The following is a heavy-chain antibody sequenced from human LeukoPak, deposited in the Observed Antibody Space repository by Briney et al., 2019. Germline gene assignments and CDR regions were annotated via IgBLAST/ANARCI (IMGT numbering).Heavy chain of an antibody. J-gene: IGHJ4*02. V-gene: IGHV1-46*01. CDR2: INPSGGST. D-gene: IGHD1-26*01. Sequence: GASVKVSCKSSGYTFTSYYMHWVRQAPGQGLEGMGMINPSGGSTSYAQKFQGRVTMTRDTSTSTVYMELSSLRSEDTAVYYCARIRIVGATEFDYWGQGTLVTVSS. CDR1: GYTFTSYY. CDR3: ARIRIVGATEFDY.